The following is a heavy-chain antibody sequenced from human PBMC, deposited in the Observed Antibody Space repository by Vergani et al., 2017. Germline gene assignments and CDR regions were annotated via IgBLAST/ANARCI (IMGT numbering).Heavy chain of an antibody. V-gene: IGHV4-39*01. CDR3: AGHSXVEWLVKLGWIDP. CDR1: GASIRSSNYY. J-gene: IGHJ5*02. D-gene: IGHD6-19*01. Sequence: QLQLQESGPGLVKPSATLSLTCSVSGASIRSSNYYWGWIPQPPGKGLGWIASIYYSGSTYYNPALKGRVTISVDTSKNQFSLKLSSVTAADTAVYFCAGHSXVEWLVKLGWIDPWGQGILVTVSS. CDR2: IYYSGST.